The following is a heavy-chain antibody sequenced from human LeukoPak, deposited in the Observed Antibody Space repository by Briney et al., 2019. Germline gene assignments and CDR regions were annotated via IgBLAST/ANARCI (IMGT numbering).Heavy chain of an antibody. CDR3: ARGRYNWNYERDAFDI. J-gene: IGHJ3*02. CDR2: INSDGSNT. Sequence: GGSLRLSCAASGFTFSSYWMHWVRQAPGKGLVWVSRINSDGSNTSYADSVKGRFTISRDNAKNTLYLQMNSLRAEDTAVYYCARGRYNWNYERDAFDIWGQGTMVTVSS. V-gene: IGHV3-74*01. D-gene: IGHD1-7*01. CDR1: GFTFSSYW.